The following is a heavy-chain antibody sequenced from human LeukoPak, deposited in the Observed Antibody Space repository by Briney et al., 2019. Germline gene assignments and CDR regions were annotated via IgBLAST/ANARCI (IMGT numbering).Heavy chain of an antibody. V-gene: IGHV3-48*03. CDR3: AGSKYPEPQDLNF. Sequence: GGSLRLSCAASGFTFDIYEMNWVRQAPGKGLEWISYISSDRNVIYYADSVKGRFTISRDNAKYSLYLQMNSLRAEDTAVYYCAGSKYPEPQDLNFWGQGTLVAVSS. CDR2: ISSDRNVI. J-gene: IGHJ4*02. CDR1: GFTFDIYE. D-gene: IGHD4-11*01.